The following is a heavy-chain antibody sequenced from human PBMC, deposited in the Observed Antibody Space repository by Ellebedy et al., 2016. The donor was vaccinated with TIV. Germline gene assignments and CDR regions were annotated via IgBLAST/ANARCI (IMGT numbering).Heavy chain of an antibody. V-gene: IGHV3-30*04. D-gene: IGHD6-19*01. CDR3: ARTSARGWDYYYGMDV. J-gene: IGHJ6*02. Sequence: GGSLRLSXAASGFTFSSYAMHWVRQAPGKGLEWVAVISYDGSNKYYADSVKGRFTISRDNSKNTLYLQMNSLRAEDTAVYYCARTSARGWDYYYGMDVWGQGTTVTVSS. CDR1: GFTFSSYA. CDR2: ISYDGSNK.